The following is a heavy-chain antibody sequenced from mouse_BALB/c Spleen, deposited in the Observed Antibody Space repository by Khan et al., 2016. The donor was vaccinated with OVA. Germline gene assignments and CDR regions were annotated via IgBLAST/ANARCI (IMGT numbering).Heavy chain of an antibody. V-gene: IGHV3-2*02. CDR2: ISYSGNT. CDR3: ARIYGGDFDY. Sequence: MQLEVSGPGLVKPSQSLSLTCTVTGYSITSDYAWNWIRQFPGNKLEWMGYISYSGNTKYNPSLKSRISITRDTSKNQFFLQLNSVTIEDTATYYCARIYGGDFDYWGQGTKLTVSS. D-gene: IGHD1-1*01. CDR1: GYSITSDYA. J-gene: IGHJ2*01.